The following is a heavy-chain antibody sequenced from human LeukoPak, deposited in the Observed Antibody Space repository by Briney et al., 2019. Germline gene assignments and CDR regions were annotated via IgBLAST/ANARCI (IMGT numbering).Heavy chain of an antibody. J-gene: IGHJ4*02. CDR3: ARDGGTNWHEPTWFDF. V-gene: IGHV3-21*01. Sequence: GGSLRLSCAASGFTFSRYSMNWVRQAPGRGPEWVSSVSSSSSYIYYADSVKGRFTISRDNAKKSLYLQMNSLRVEDTAMYYCARDGGTNWHEPTWFDFWGQGTQVTVSA. CDR1: GFTFSRYS. D-gene: IGHD1-1*01. CDR2: VSSSSSYI.